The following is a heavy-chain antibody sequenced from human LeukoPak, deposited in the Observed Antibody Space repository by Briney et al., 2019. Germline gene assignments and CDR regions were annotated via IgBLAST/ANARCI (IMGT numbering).Heavy chain of an antibody. D-gene: IGHD3-9*01. V-gene: IGHV4-59*08. CDR3: ARHVWLQPFDY. J-gene: IGHJ4*02. Sequence: SETLSLTCSVSGGSMNSYYWSWIRQSPGKALEWIGYIYYSGSTNYNPSLKSRVTISVDTSKNQFSLKLSSVTAADTAVYYCARHVWLQPFDYWGQGTLVTVSS. CDR2: IYYSGST. CDR1: GGSMNSYY.